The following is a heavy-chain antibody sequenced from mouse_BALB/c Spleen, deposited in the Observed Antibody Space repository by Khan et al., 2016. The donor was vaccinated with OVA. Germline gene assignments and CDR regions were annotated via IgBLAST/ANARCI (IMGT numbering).Heavy chain of an antibody. Sequence: QVQLKESGAELVRPGVSVKISCKGSGYTFTDFTIHWVKQSHALSLEWIGVISTYYGDVTYNQKFKGKATMTVDKSSSTTYMELARLTSEDSAIYYCARGWWGSRFDYWGQGTLVTVSA. CDR3: ARGWWGSRFDY. D-gene: IGHD1-1*02. CDR2: ISTYYGDV. V-gene: IGHV1S137*01. J-gene: IGHJ3*01. CDR1: GYTFTDFT.